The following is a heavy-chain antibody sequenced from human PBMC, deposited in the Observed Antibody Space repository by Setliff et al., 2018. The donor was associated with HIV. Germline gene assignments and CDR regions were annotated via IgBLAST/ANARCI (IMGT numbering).Heavy chain of an antibody. CDR3: ARRQQLWLLYAFDI. V-gene: IGHV4-39*01. D-gene: IGHD5-18*01. CDR1: GGSISSSSYY. CDR2: IYYSGST. Sequence: PSETLSLTCTVSGGSISSSSYYWGWIRQPPGKGLEWIGGIYYSGSTYYNPSLKSRVTISVDTSKNQFSLKLSSVTAADTAVYYCARRQQLWLLYAFDIWGQGTMVTVSS. J-gene: IGHJ3*02.